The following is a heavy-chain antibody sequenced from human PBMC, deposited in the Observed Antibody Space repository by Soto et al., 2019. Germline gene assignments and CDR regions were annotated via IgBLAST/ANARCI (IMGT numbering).Heavy chain of an antibody. D-gene: IGHD2-21*02. CDR3: VRTAREGAVAPHWFDR. Sequence: SETLSLTCTVSGASIRSTDYYWSWIRQAPGKGLEWIGYVYYTGSTYYNPSLMSRLTISVDTSKNQFSLKLTSVTAAETAVYYCVRTAREGAVAPHWFDRWGQGTQVTVS. J-gene: IGHJ5*02. CDR1: GASIRSTDYY. CDR2: VYYTGST. V-gene: IGHV4-30-4*01.